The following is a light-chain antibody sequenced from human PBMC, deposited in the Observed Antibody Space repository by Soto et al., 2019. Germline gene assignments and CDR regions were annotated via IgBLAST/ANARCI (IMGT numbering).Light chain of an antibody. J-gene: IGKJ1*01. CDR1: HDISSY. CDR2: GAS. Sequence: DIQLTQSPSFLSASVGDRVTITCRASHDISSYLAWYQQTPGKAPKLLIYGASTLQSGVPSRFSGSGSGTEFTLTISSLQPEDIATYYCQQANSFPRTFGQGTKVEIK. CDR3: QQANSFPRT. V-gene: IGKV1-9*01.